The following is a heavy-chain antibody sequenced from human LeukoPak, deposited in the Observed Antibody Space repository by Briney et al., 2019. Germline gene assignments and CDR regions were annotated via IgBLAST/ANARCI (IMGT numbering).Heavy chain of an antibody. Sequence: AGSLRLSCAASAFTFSSYAMHWVRQAPGKGLEWVAVISYDGRNNYYADSVKGRSTISRDNSKNTLYLQMNSLRAEDTAVYYCARDSPYGDYVPYFDYWGQGTLVTVSS. V-gene: IGHV3-30*04. CDR1: AFTFSSYA. CDR3: ARDSPYGDYVPYFDY. D-gene: IGHD4-17*01. J-gene: IGHJ4*02. CDR2: ISYDGRNN.